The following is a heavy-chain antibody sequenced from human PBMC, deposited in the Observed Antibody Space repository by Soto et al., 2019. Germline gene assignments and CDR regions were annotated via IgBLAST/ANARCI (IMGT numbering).Heavy chain of an antibody. CDR2: IYYSGST. CDR3: ARQGITTVRGVSYYYGMDV. Sequence: SETLSLTCTVSGGSISSSSYYWGWIRQPPGKGLEWIGSIYYSGSTYYNPSLKSRVTISVDTSKNQFSLKLSSVTAADTAVYYCARQGITTVRGVSYYYGMDVWGQGTTVTVSS. D-gene: IGHD3-10*01. J-gene: IGHJ6*02. V-gene: IGHV4-39*01. CDR1: GGSISSSSYY.